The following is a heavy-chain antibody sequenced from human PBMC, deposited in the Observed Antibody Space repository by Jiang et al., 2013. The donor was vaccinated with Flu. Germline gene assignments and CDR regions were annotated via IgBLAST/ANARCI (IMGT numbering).Heavy chain of an antibody. J-gene: IGHJ4*02. CDR3: ARVRSSFDWGEFLYYFDY. CDR1: GGSISSYY. D-gene: IGHD3-16*01. V-gene: IGHV4-59*01. CDR2: IYYSGST. Sequence: GSGLVKPSETLSLTCTVSGGSISSYYWSWIRQPPGKGLEWIGYIYYSGSTNYNPSLKSRVTISVDTSKNQFSLKLSSVTAADTAVYYCARVRSSFDWGEFLYYFDYWGQGTLVTVSS.